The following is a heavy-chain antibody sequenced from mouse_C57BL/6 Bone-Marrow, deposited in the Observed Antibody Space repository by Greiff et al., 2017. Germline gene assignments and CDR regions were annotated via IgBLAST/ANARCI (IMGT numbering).Heavy chain of an antibody. J-gene: IGHJ3*01. CDR3: ARPIYYYGSTWFAY. CDR1: GYAFSSSW. CDR2: ISPGDGDT. V-gene: IGHV1-82*01. D-gene: IGHD1-1*01. Sequence: VQLQQSGPELVKPGASVKISCKASGYAFSSSWMNWVKQRPGKGLEWIGRISPGDGDTNYNGKFKGKATLTADKSSSTAYMQLSSLTSEDSAVYFCARPIYYYGSTWFAYWGQGTLVTVSA.